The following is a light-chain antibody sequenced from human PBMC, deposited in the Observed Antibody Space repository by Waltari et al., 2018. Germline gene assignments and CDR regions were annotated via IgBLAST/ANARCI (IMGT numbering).Light chain of an antibody. Sequence: DIVMTQSPDSLTVSLGERATIHCRSNQNIFHSSKNKDLLAWYQHKPGQPPSRLISWASVREPGVPDRFTGSGSGTDFTLNIASLQAEDVAIYYCQQYSSAVSFGGGTKV. J-gene: IGKJ4*01. CDR3: QQYSSAVS. CDR2: WAS. V-gene: IGKV4-1*01. CDR1: QNIFHSSKNKDL.